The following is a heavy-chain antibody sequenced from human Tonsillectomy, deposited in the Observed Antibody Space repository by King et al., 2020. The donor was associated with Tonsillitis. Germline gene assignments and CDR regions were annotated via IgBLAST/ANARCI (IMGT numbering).Heavy chain of an antibody. Sequence: VQLVESGGGLVKPGGSLRLSCAASGFTFSDAWMTWVRQAPGKGLEWVGRIKTKIDGGTTDYAAPVKGRFTISRDDSKNTLFLQMNSLKTEDTALYFCTTDYYDTITNAFDIWGQGTMVTVSS. CDR1: GFTFSDAW. J-gene: IGHJ3*02. CDR3: TTDYYDTITNAFDI. D-gene: IGHD3-22*01. V-gene: IGHV3-15*01. CDR2: IKTKIDGGTT.